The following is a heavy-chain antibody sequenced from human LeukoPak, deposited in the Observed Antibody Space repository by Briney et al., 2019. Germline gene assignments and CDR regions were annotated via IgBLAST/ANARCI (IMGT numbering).Heavy chain of an antibody. D-gene: IGHD1-26*01. J-gene: IGHJ4*02. V-gene: IGHV1-2*02. CDR1: GYTFTGYY. Sequence: ASVKVSCKASGYTFTGYYMHWVRQAPGQGLELMGWINPNSGGTNYAQKFQGRVTMTRDTSISTAYMELSRLRSDDTAVYYCARNPRGGATTFDYWGQGTLVTVSS. CDR2: INPNSGGT. CDR3: ARNPRGGATTFDY.